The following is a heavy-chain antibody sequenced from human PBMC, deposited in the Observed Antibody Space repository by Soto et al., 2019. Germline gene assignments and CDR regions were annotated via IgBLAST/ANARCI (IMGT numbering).Heavy chain of an antibody. CDR1: GFTFSNYA. CDR3: AKERLGRGADY. CDR2: ISGGGGNT. V-gene: IGHV3-23*01. J-gene: IGHJ4*02. Sequence: EVQLLESGGGLVQPGGSLRLSCAAAGFTFSNYAISWVRQTPGKGLEWVSTISGGGGNTYYPDSVKGRFTISRDNSKDTGYLQMNSLRAEDTAIYYCAKERLGRGADYWGQGALVTVTS.